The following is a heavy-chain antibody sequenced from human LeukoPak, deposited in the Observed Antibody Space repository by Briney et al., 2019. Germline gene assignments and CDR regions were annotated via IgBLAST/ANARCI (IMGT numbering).Heavy chain of an antibody. D-gene: IGHD3-16*01. CDR2: ISGSANRT. CDR3: AKGYDYYVGDY. J-gene: IGHJ4*02. V-gene: IGHV3-23*01. Sequence: GGSLRLSCAVSGFTFTSYAISWVRQAPGKGLEWVSTISGSANRTYYADSVKGRFTISRDNSKNTVYLQMNSLRAEDTAVYYCAKGYDYYVGDYWGQGILVTVSS. CDR1: GFTFTSYA.